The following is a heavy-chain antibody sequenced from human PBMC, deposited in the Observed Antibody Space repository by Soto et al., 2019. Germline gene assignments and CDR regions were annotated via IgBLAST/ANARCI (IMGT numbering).Heavy chain of an antibody. J-gene: IGHJ5*02. CDR3: ARLYSSLEIVWFDP. V-gene: IGHV1-3*01. Sequence: GASVKVSCKASGYTFTSYAMHCVRQAPGQRLEWMGWINAGNGNTKYSQKFQGRVTITRDTSASTAYMELSSLRSEDTAVYYCARLYSSLEIVWFDPWGQGTLVTVSS. CDR1: GYTFTSYA. CDR2: INAGNGNT. D-gene: IGHD6-6*01.